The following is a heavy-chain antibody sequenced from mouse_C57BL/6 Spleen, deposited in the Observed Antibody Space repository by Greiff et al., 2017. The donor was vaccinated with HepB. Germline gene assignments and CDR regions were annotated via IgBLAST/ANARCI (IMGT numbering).Heavy chain of an antibody. CDR1: GYAFSSYW. CDR2: IYPGDGDT. Sequence: VHLVESGAELVKPGASVKISCKASGYAFSSYWMNWVKQRPGKGLEWIGQIYPGDGDTNYNGKFKGKATLTADKSSSTAYMQLSSLTSEDSAVYFCARKGAYYSNYDFDYWGQGTTLTVSS. J-gene: IGHJ2*01. V-gene: IGHV1-80*01. D-gene: IGHD2-5*01. CDR3: ARKGAYYSNYDFDY.